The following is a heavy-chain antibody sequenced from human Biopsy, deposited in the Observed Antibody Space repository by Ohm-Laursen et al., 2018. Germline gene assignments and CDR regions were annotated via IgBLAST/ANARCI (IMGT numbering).Heavy chain of an antibody. J-gene: IGHJ6*02. CDR2: INHRGST. V-gene: IGHV4-34*01. CDR3: ARAVDYYDPYYYYGLDV. CDR1: SGSFSGYY. D-gene: IGHD3-16*01. Sequence: SDTLSLTCAVYSGSFSGYYWSWIRQPPGKGLEWIGEINHRGSTNYSPSLKSRVTISVDTSKNQFSLKLRSVTAADTAVYYCARAVDYYDPYYYYGLDVWGQGTTVTVSS.